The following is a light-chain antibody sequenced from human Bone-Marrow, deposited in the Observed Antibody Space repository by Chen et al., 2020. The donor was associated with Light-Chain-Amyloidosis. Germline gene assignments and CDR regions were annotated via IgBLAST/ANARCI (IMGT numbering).Light chain of an antibody. J-gene: IGLJ1*01. Sequence: QSALTQPASVSGSPGQSITISCTGTSSDVGGDNHVSWYQQHPDKAPKLMIYEVTNRPSWVPDRFSGAKSDNTASLTISGLQTEDEAYYFSSSYTITNTLVFGSGTRVTV. CDR2: EVT. V-gene: IGLV2-14*01. CDR1: SSDVGGDNH. CDR3: SSYTITNTLV.